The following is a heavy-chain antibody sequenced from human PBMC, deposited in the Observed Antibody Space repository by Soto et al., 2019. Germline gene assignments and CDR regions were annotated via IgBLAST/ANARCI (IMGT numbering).Heavy chain of an antibody. CDR2: TRHDGSNT. CDR1: GFTFSGYG. Sequence: QVQLVESGGGVVQPGRSLRLSCAASGFTFSGYGMHWVRQAPGKGLEWVAVTRHDGSNTYYADSVRGRFTISRDNSNKMLYLQMNSLRAEDTAVYYCARDGMGTTTYFGYFDYWGQGTLVTVSS. J-gene: IGHJ4*02. CDR3: ARDGMGTTTYFGYFDY. D-gene: IGHD1-26*01. V-gene: IGHV3-33*01.